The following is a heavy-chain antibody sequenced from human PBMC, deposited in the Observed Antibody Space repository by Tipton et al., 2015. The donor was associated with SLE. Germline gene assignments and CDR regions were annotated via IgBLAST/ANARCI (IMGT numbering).Heavy chain of an antibody. J-gene: IGHJ4*02. D-gene: IGHD3-3*01. CDR1: GFPFSNYG. Sequence: SLRLSCAASGFPFSNYGMSWVRQSPRKGLEWVSTVSASGDSRYYADSVKDRFTISKDNSKNTLFLQMNSLRPEDTAIYYCAKERRPVFGVVIWDYLGQGTLVTVSS. V-gene: IGHV3-23*01. CDR2: VSASGDSR. CDR3: AKERRPVFGVVIWDY.